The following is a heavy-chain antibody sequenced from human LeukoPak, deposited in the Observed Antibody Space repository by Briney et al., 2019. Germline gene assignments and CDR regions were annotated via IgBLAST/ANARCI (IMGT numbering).Heavy chain of an antibody. CDR1: GFTFGSYA. V-gene: IGHV3-23*01. D-gene: IGHD4-11*01. CDR2: ISGSGGST. CDR3: ARDHNYAFDN. Sequence: PGGSLRLSCAASGFTFGSYAMSWVRQAPGKGLEWVSAISGSGGSTYYADSVKGRFTISGDNAKSSLYLQMNSLRVEDTAVYYCARDHNYAFDNWGQGTLVTVSS. J-gene: IGHJ4*02.